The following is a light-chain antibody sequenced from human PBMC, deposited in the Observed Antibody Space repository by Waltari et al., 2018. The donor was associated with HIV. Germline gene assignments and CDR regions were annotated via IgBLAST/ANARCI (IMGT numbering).Light chain of an antibody. CDR1: NSDIGIYDS. CDR3: IAYGGNSVVL. J-gene: IGLJ3*02. V-gene: IGLV2-8*01. Sequence: HSVLTQPPSASGSPGQSVAISCTGTNSDIGIYDSVSWYQHLPHKAPRLLIYELSGRPSEVPVRFSGSKFNYITASLTVSDLETEDEGEYFCIAYGGNSVVLFGGGTKWTVL. CDR2: ELS.